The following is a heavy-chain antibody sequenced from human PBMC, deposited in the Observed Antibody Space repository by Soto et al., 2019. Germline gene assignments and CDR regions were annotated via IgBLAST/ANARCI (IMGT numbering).Heavy chain of an antibody. V-gene: IGHV4-59*08. CDR3: ARHHDS. Sequence: SQILSLTCTVSGGSISSYYWSWIRQPPGKGLEWIGYIYYSGSTNYNPSLKSRVTISVDTSKNQFSLKLSSVTAADMAVYYCARHHDSWGQGTLVTVSS. J-gene: IGHJ4*02. CDR2: IYYSGST. CDR1: GGSISSYY.